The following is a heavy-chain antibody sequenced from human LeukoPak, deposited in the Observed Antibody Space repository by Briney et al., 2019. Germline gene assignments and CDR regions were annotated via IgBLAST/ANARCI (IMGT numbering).Heavy chain of an antibody. CDR1: GGSISSYY. CDR2: IYHSGST. V-gene: IGHV4-39*07. Sequence: SETLSLTCTVSGGSISSYYWNWIRQAPGKGLEWIGSIYHSGSTYYNPSLKSRVTISVDTSKNQFSLKLSSVTAADTAVYYCAREITGVYYYYYYMDVWGKGTTVTVSS. CDR3: AREITGVYYYYYYMDV. J-gene: IGHJ6*03. D-gene: IGHD7-27*01.